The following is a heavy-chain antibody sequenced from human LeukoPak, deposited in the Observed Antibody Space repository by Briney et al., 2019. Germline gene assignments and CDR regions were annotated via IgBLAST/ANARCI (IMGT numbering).Heavy chain of an antibody. CDR1: GFTFDDYA. D-gene: IGHD6-19*01. CDR2: ISWNSGSI. CDR3: AKATDSSGWTNWFDP. Sequence: GGSLRLSCAASGFTFDDYAMHWVRQAPGKGLEWVSGISWNSGSIGYADSVKGRFTIYRDNAKNSLYLQMNSLRAEDTALYYCAKATDSSGWTNWFDPWGQGTLVTVSS. V-gene: IGHV3-9*01. J-gene: IGHJ5*02.